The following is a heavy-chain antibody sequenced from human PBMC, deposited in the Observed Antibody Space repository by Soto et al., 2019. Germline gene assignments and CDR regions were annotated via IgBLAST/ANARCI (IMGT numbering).Heavy chain of an antibody. Sequence: LSLTCTVSGGSISSYYWSWIRQPPGKGLEWIGYIYYSGSTNYNPSLKSRVTISVDTSKNQLSLKLSSVTAADTAVYYCASRYGYYFDLWGQRTQVTVSS. CDR1: GGSISSYY. CDR2: IYYSGST. D-gene: IGHD3-9*01. CDR3: ASRYGYYFDL. J-gene: IGHJ4*02. V-gene: IGHV4-59*08.